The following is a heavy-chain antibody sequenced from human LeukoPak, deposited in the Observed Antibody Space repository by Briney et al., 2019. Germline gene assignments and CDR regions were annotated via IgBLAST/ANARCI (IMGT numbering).Heavy chain of an antibody. D-gene: IGHD1-7*01. Sequence: ASEKVSRKASGYTFTSYGISWVRQAPGQGLEWVGWISAYNGYTNNALKLQGRVTMTTDTSTSTAYMELRSLRSDDTAVYYCARDHLMIWNSGYYYYYDMDVWGKGTAVTTSS. CDR1: GYTFTSYG. V-gene: IGHV1-18*01. CDR3: ARDHLMIWNSGYYYYYDMDV. J-gene: IGHJ6*03. CDR2: ISAYNGYT.